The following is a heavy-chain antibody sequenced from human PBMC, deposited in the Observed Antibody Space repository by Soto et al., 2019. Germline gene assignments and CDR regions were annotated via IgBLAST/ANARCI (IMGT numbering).Heavy chain of an antibody. CDR3: ARDRVRYDRSGYYFYGWFDP. Sequence: QVQLVQSGAEVKKPGSSVKVSCKASGGTFSSYAISWVRQAPGQGLEWMGGIIPIFGTANYAQKFQGRVTITADESTSTAYMELSSLRSEDTAVYYCARDRVRYDRSGYYFYGWFDPWGQGTLVTVSS. D-gene: IGHD3-22*01. J-gene: IGHJ5*02. CDR2: IIPIFGTA. CDR1: GGTFSSYA. V-gene: IGHV1-69*01.